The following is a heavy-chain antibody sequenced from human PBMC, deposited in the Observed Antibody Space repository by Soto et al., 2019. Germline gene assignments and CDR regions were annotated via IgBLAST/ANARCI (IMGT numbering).Heavy chain of an antibody. Sequence: QLQLQESGPGLVKPSQTLPLTCTVSGGSISSGGYYWSWIRQHPGKGLEWIGYIYYSGSTYYNPSLKSRVTISVDTSKNQFSLKLSSVTAADTAVYYCARVWGIAARQGPLTFDYWGQGTLVTVSS. J-gene: IGHJ4*02. CDR2: IYYSGST. V-gene: IGHV4-31*03. D-gene: IGHD6-6*01. CDR1: GGSISSGGYY. CDR3: ARVWGIAARQGPLTFDY.